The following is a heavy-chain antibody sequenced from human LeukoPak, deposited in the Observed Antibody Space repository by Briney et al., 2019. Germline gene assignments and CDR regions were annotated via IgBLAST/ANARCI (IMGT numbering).Heavy chain of an antibody. Sequence: SETLSLTCTVSGDSISSSYWSWIRQPPGKTLEWIGYIYYTGATNYNPSLKSRVTMSIDTSKNQFSLNLNSVTAADTAVYYCARGFYDSSGCSNCFDPWGQGTLVTVSS. V-gene: IGHV4-59*01. D-gene: IGHD3-22*01. J-gene: IGHJ5*02. CDR3: ARGFYDSSGCSNCFDP. CDR2: IYYTGAT. CDR1: GDSISSSY.